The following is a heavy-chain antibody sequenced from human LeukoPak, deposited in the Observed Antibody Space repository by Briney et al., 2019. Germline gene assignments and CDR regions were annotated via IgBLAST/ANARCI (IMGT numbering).Heavy chain of an antibody. D-gene: IGHD3-3*01. CDR2: INHSGST. Sequence: SETLSLTCAVYGGSFSGYYWSWIRQPQGKGLEWIGEINHSGSTNYNPSLKSRVTISVDTTKNQFSLKLSSVTAADTAVYYCARLLWSFGAYYMDVWGKGTTVTVSS. V-gene: IGHV4-34*01. CDR3: ARLLWSFGAYYMDV. CDR1: GGSFSGYY. J-gene: IGHJ6*03.